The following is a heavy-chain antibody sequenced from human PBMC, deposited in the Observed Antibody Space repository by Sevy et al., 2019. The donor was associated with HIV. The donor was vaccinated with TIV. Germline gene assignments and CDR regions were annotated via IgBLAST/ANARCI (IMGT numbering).Heavy chain of an antibody. Sequence: GGSLRLSCVASGFTFSSYEMNWVRQAPGKGLEWVSKISTSGQSTFYADSVEGRVTISRDNAKNSVFLKTNSLRAEDTAVYYCLRSGGAYDAGFDPWGQGTLVTVSS. CDR3: LRSGGAYDAGFDP. V-gene: IGHV3-48*03. CDR2: ISTSGQST. J-gene: IGHJ5*02. CDR1: GFTFSSYE. D-gene: IGHD3-22*01.